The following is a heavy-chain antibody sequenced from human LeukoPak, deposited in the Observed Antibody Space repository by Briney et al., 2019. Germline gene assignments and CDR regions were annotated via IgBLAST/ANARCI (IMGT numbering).Heavy chain of an antibody. Sequence: PGGSLRLSRAASGFTFSSYSMNWVRQAPGKGLEWVSSISSSSSYIYYADSVKGRFTISRDNAKNSLYLQMNSLRAEDTAVYYCARDLRQQLVPDYWGQGTLVTVSS. D-gene: IGHD6-13*01. CDR3: ARDLRQQLVPDY. J-gene: IGHJ4*02. CDR1: GFTFSSYS. CDR2: ISSSSSYI. V-gene: IGHV3-21*01.